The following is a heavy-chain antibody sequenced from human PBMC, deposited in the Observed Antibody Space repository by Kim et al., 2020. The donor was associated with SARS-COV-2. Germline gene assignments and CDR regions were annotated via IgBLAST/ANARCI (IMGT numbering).Heavy chain of an antibody. J-gene: IGHJ6*02. V-gene: IGHV4-39*01. D-gene: IGHD7-27*01. CDR2: IYYSGST. Sequence: SETLSLTCTVSGGSISSSSYYWGWIRQPPGKGLQWIGSIYYSGSTYYNPSLKSRVTISVDTSKNQFSLKLSSVTAADTAVYYCASPSISWGPPSGSPYGMDVWGQGTTVTVSS. CDR3: ASPSISWGPPSGSPYGMDV. CDR1: GGSISSSSYY.